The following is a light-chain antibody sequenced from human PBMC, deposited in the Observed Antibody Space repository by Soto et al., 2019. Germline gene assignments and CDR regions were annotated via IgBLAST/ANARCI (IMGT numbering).Light chain of an antibody. Sequence: QSLLTQPPPASGTPGQRVTISCSGSSPNIGSNYVYWYQQLPGTAPKLLIYRNNQRPSGVPDRFSGSKSGTSASLAISGLRSEDEADYYCAAWDDSLSAYVFGTGTKVTVL. V-gene: IGLV1-47*01. J-gene: IGLJ1*01. CDR3: AAWDDSLSAYV. CDR2: RNN. CDR1: SPNIGSNY.